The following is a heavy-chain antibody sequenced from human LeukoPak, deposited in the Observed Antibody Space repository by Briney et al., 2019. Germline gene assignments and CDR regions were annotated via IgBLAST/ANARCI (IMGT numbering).Heavy chain of an antibody. V-gene: IGHV4-59*08. D-gene: IGHD5-24*01. J-gene: IGHJ2*01. CDR2: IYYSGST. Sequence: SETLSLTCTVSGGSISSYYWSWIRQPPGKGLEWIGYIYYSGSTNYNPSLKSRVTISVDTSNNQFSLKLSSVTAADTAVYYCARHIPTDGYNPVWYFDLWGRGTLVTVSS. CDR1: GGSISSYY. CDR3: ARHIPTDGYNPVWYFDL.